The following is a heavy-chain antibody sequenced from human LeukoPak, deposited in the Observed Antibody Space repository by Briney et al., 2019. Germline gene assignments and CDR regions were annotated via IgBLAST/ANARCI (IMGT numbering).Heavy chain of an antibody. CDR2: IYYDGSGS. CDR3: ARYYGLGRGYYGLDV. J-gene: IGHJ6*02. CDR1: GFTFNSYG. Sequence: GGSLRLSCAASGFTFNSYGMHWVRQAPGKGRECVAVIYYDGSGSYYGDSVKGRFTISRDNSKNTLYLQMNSLRAEDTAVYYCARYYGLGRGYYGLDVWGQGTTVTVSS. D-gene: IGHD3-10*01. V-gene: IGHV3-33*01.